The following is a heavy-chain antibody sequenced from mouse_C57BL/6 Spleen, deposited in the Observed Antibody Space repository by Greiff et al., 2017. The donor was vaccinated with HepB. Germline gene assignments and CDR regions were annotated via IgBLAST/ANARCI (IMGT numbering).Heavy chain of an antibody. J-gene: IGHJ2*01. V-gene: IGHV1-50*01. CDR2: IDPSDSYT. Sequence: VQLQQPGAELVKPGASVKLSCKASGYTFTSYWMQWVKQRPGQGLEWIGEIDPSDSYTNYNQKFKGKATLTVDTSSSTAYMQLSSLTSEDSAVYYCARTITTGDLDYWGQGTTLTVSS. D-gene: IGHD1-1*01. CDR1: GYTFTSYW. CDR3: ARTITTGDLDY.